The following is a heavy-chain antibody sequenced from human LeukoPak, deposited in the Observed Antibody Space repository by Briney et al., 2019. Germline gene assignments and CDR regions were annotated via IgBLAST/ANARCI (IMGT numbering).Heavy chain of an antibody. CDR3: ASLSSSWYYAFDI. CDR1: GFTFSRYS. CDR2: ISSSSSYI. V-gene: IGHV3-21*01. D-gene: IGHD6-13*01. Sequence: GGSLRLSCAASGFTFSRYSMNWVRQAPGKGLEWVSSISSSSSYIYYADSVKGRFTISRDNAKNSLYLQMNSLRAEDTAVYYCASLSSSWYYAFDIWGQGTMVTVSS. J-gene: IGHJ3*02.